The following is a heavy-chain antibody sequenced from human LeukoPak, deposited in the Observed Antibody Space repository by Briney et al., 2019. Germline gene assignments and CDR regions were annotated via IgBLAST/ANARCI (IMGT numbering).Heavy chain of an antibody. V-gene: IGHV3-23*01. CDR2: FSGGGGTT. CDR3: AKGWSHFTGFEY. J-gene: IGHJ4*02. Sequence: GGPLRLSCAASGFTFSSYAMSWVRQAPGKGLEWVSTFSGGGGTTYYADSVKGRFTISRDNSKNTLYLQTNSLRADDTAVYYCAKGWSHFTGFEYWGQGTLVTVSS. CDR1: GFTFSSYA. D-gene: IGHD1-26*01.